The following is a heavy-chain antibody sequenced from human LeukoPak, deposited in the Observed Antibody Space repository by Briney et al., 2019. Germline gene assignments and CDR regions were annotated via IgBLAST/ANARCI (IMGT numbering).Heavy chain of an antibody. CDR1: GYTFTDYY. D-gene: IGHD2-2*01. CDR2: INPKSGGR. J-gene: IGHJ4*02. Sequence: GASVKVSCKASGYTFTDYYMHWVRPAPGQGLEWMGWINPKSGGRSYAQRFQGRVTMTRDTSISTAYMELSRMRSDDTAVYYCATGERLVPAAMWFDYWGQGTLVTVSS. CDR3: ATGERLVPAAMWFDY. V-gene: IGHV1-2*02.